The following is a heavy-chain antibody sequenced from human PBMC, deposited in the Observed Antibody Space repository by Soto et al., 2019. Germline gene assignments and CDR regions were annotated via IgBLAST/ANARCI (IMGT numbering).Heavy chain of an antibody. CDR2: INHSGST. D-gene: IGHD5-12*01. J-gene: IGHJ4*02. Sequence: QVQLQQWGAGLLKPSETLSLTCAVYGGSFSGYYWSWIRQPPGQGLEWIGEINHSGSTNYNPSLKSRVTISVDTSKNQFSLKLSSVTAADTAVYYCARVSYSGYVWAFDYWGQGTLVTVSS. CDR3: ARVSYSGYVWAFDY. CDR1: GGSFSGYY. V-gene: IGHV4-34*01.